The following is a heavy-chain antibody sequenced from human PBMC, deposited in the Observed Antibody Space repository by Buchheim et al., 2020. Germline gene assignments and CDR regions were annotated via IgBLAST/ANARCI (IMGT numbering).Heavy chain of an antibody. CDR2: ISYDGSNK. V-gene: IGHV3-30*03. CDR3: LAEPEGIVGATAPFDY. CDR1: GFTFSSYG. Sequence: QVQLVESGGGVVQPGRSLRLSCAASGFTFSSYGMHWVRQAPGKGLEWVAVISYDGSNKYYADSVKGRFTISRDNSKNTLYLQMNSLRAEDTAVYYCLAEPEGIVGATAPFDYWGQGTL. J-gene: IGHJ4*02. D-gene: IGHD1-26*01.